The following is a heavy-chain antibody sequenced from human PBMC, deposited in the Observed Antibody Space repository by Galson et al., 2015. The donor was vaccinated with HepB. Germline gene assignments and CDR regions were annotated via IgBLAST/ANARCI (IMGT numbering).Heavy chain of an antibody. Sequence: PALVKPTQTLTLTCTFSGFSLTTSGVGVGWIRQPPGKALERLAVIFWDDDKLYSPSLKSRLTITKDTSKHQVVLAVANVDPVDTATYYCAHTALLWFGEFSSYGMDVWGQGTTVTVSS. V-gene: IGHV2-5*02. J-gene: IGHJ6*02. CDR1: GFSLTTSGVG. CDR2: IFWDDDK. CDR3: AHTALLWFGEFSSYGMDV. D-gene: IGHD3-10*01.